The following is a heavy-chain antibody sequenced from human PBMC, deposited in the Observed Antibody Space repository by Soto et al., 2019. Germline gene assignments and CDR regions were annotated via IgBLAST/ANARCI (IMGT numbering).Heavy chain of an antibody. D-gene: IGHD6-13*01. CDR1: GGSVSSGSYY. V-gene: IGHV4-61*01. CDR2: IYYSGST. J-gene: IGHJ4*02. CDR3: ARDLYSSSWYYDY. Sequence: QVQLQESGPGLVKPSETLSLTCTVSGGSVSSGSYYWSWIRQPPGKGLEWIGYIYYSGSTNYNPSLQSRVTIAVDTSKNQFSLKLSSVTAADTAVYYCARDLYSSSWYYDYWGQGTLVTVSS.